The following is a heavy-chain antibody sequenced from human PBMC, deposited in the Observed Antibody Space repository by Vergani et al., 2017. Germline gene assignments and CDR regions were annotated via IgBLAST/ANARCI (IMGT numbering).Heavy chain of an antibody. V-gene: IGHV4-39*07. CDR3: ARLTRLRPPKGIDY. CDR2: IYYSGST. Sequence: QLQLQESGPGLVKPSETLSLTCTVSGGSISSSSYYWGWIRQPPGKGLEWIGSIYYSGSTYYNPSLKSRVTISVDTSKNQFSLKLSSVTAADTAVYYCARLTRLRPPKGIDYWGQGTLVTVSS. J-gene: IGHJ4*02. D-gene: IGHD4-17*01. CDR1: GGSISSSSYY.